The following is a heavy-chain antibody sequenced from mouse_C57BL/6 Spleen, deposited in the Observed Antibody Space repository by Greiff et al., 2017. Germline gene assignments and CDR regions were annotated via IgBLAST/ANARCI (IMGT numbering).Heavy chain of an antibody. CDR2: IYPGDGDT. Sequence: VQLMESGPELVKPGASVKISCKASGYAFSSSWMNWVKQRPGKGLEWIGRIYPGDGDTNYNGKFKGKATLTADKSSSTAYMQLSSLTSEDSAVYFCARGTAQATSAYWGQGTLVTVSA. D-gene: IGHD3-2*02. CDR3: ARGTAQATSAY. V-gene: IGHV1-82*01. CDR1: GYAFSSSW. J-gene: IGHJ3*01.